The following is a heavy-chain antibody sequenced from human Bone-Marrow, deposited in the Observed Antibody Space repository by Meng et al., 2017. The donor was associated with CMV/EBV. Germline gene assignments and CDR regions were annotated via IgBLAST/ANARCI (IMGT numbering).Heavy chain of an antibody. CDR3: ARVTLSAYYYRGLDV. CDR2: IIPIFGTA. CDR1: GGTFSSYA. V-gene: IGHV1-69*05. D-gene: IGHD2/OR15-2a*01. J-gene: IGHJ6*02. Sequence: SVKVSCKASGGTFSSYAISWVRQAPGQGLEWMGGIIPIFGTANYAQKFQGRVTITTDESTSTAYMELSSLRSEDTAVYYCARVTLSAYYYRGLDVWGQGTTVTVPS.